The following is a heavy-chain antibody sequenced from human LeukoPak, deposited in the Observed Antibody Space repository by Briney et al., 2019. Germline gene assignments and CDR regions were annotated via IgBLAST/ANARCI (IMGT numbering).Heavy chain of an antibody. D-gene: IGHD3-3*01. CDR1: GYTFTGYY. J-gene: IGHJ5*02. Sequence: ASVKVSCKASGYTFTGYYMHWVRPAPGQGLAWMGWINPNSGGTNYAQKFQGRVTMTRDTSISTAYMELSRLRSDDTAVYYCARDRSQDYDFCPPFCPRYNWFDPWGQGTLVTVSS. CDR3: ARDRSQDYDFCPPFCPRYNWFDP. CDR2: INPNSGGT. V-gene: IGHV1-2*02.